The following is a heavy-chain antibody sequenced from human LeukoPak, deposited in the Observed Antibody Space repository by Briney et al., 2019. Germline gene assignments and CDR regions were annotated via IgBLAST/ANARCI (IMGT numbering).Heavy chain of an antibody. V-gene: IGHV3-9*01. J-gene: IGHJ4*02. CDR3: ARDFDRGY. Sequence: GGSLRLSCAASGFTFDDYAMHWVRQAPGKGLEWVSGISWNSGSIGYADSVKGRFTISRDNAKNSLYLQMNSLRAEDTAVYYCARDFDRGYWGQGTLVTVSS. CDR2: ISWNSGSI. CDR1: GFTFDDYA. D-gene: IGHD3-9*01.